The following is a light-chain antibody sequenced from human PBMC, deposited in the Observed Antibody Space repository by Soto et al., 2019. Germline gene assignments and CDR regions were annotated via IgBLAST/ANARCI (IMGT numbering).Light chain of an antibody. J-gene: IGLJ1*01. CDR3: CSYAGTATV. Sequence: QSVLTQPASVSGSPGQSITISCTGTNSDVESYNLVSWFRQHPGEAPKLIVYEGTKRPSGVSNRFSGSKSSNPASLTISGLQAEDEANYYCCSYAGTATVFGTGTKLTVL. CDR1: NSDVESYNL. CDR2: EGT. V-gene: IGLV2-23*03.